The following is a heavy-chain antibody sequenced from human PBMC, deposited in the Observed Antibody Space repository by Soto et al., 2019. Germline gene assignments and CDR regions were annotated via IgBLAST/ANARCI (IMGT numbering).Heavy chain of an antibody. CDR2: INSDGSST. CDR3: ARDFPYCCSTSCYAY. Sequence: EVQLVESGGGLVQPGGSLRLSCAVSGFTFSSDWMHWVRQAPGKGLVWVSHINSDGSSTRYADSVKGRFIISRDNAKNTLYLQMNSLRAEDTAVYYCARDFPYCCSTSCYAYWGQGTLVTVSS. CDR1: GFTFSSDW. J-gene: IGHJ4*02. D-gene: IGHD2-2*01. V-gene: IGHV3-74*01.